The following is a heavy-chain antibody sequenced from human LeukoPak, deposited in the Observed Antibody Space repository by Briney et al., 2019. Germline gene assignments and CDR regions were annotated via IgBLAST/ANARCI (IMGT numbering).Heavy chain of an antibody. Sequence: ASVKVSCKTSRYTLDNYDINGLRQAAAQGGEWMGWMNPKNGNPGFAQKFQGRVTMTRNTSMSTAYMELRGLRSEDTAIYYCGRGAPVAIFGPGYDEYFEYWGQGTVISVSS. D-gene: IGHD3-3*01. CDR1: RYTLDNYD. V-gene: IGHV1-8*01. CDR3: GRGAPVAIFGPGYDEYFEY. CDR2: MNPKNGNP. J-gene: IGHJ4*02.